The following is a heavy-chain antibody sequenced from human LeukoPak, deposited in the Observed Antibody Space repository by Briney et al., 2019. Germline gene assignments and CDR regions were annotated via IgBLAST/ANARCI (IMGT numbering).Heavy chain of an antibody. V-gene: IGHV1-18*04. Sequence: GASVKVSCKASGYTFTAYYMHWVRQAPGQGLEWMGWISAYNGSTNYAQKLQGRVTMTTDTSTSTAYMELRSLRSDDTAVYYCARDKRRGDSFGYWGQGTLVTVSS. CDR2: ISAYNGST. J-gene: IGHJ4*02. CDR3: ARDKRRGDSFGY. D-gene: IGHD3-22*01. CDR1: GYTFTAYY.